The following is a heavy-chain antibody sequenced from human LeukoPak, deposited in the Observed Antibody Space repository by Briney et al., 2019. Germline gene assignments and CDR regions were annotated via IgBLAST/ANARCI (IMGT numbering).Heavy chain of an antibody. J-gene: IGHJ4*02. V-gene: IGHV4-59*01. Sequence: SETLSLTCTVSGGSISSYYWSWFRQPPGKGLEWIGYIYYSGSTNYNAFLKSRVTISVDTSKNQFSLRLTSVTAADTAVYYCARGSAYYYGTPDYWGQGTLVTVSS. CDR1: GGSISSYY. CDR3: ARGSAYYYGTPDY. CDR2: IYYSGST. D-gene: IGHD3-22*01.